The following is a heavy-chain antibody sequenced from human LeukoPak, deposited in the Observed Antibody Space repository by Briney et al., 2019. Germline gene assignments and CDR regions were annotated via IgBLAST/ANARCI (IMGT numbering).Heavy chain of an antibody. J-gene: IGHJ4*02. V-gene: IGHV3-11*05. D-gene: IGHD6-19*01. CDR1: GFTFSDYY. Sequence: GGSLRLSCAASGFTFSDYYMSWIRQAPGKGLEWLSYISSSSTYTNYADSVKGRFTISRDNAKNSLYLQMNSLRAEYTAVYYCARDLKGSAWYVDYWGQGTLVTVSS. CDR2: ISSSSTYT. CDR3: ARDLKGSAWYVDY.